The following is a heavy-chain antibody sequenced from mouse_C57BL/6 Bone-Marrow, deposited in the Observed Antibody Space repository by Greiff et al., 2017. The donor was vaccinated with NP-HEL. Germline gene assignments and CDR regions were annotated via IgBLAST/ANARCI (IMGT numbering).Heavy chain of an antibody. CDR3: ARQRYYGSLYFDY. Sequence: VQLKESGGGLVQPGGSLKLSCAASGFTFSDYGMAWVRQAPRKGPEWVAFISNLAYSIYYADTVTGRFTISRENAKNTLYLEMSSLRSEDTAMYYCARQRYYGSLYFDYWGQGTTLTVSS. V-gene: IGHV5-15*01. CDR1: GFTFSDYG. D-gene: IGHD1-1*01. J-gene: IGHJ2*01. CDR2: ISNLAYSI.